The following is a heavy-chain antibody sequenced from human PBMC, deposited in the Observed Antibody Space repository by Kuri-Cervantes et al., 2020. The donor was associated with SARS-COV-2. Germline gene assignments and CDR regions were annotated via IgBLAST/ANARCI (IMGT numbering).Heavy chain of an antibody. CDR3: EWGAAGGWVYAFDI. V-gene: IGHV3-15*01. CDR1: GFTFSNAW. CDR2: IKSKTDGGTT. D-gene: IGHD6-13*01. Sequence: GESLKISCAASGFTFSNAWMSWVRQAPGKGLEWVGRIKSKTDGGTTDYAAPVKGRFTISRDDSKNTLYLQMNSLKTEDTAVYNCEWGAAGGWVYAFDIWGQGTMVTVSS. J-gene: IGHJ3*02.